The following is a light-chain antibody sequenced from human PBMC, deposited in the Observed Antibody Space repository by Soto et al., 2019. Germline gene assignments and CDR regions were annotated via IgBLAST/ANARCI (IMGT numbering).Light chain of an antibody. CDR3: QHYYSSPPDA. V-gene: IGKV3-20*01. J-gene: IGKJ2*01. CDR1: RSFASSY. Sequence: EIVLTQSPVPLSLSPGERATLSCRASRSFASSYLGWYQQKPGQAHMLRIYAASTRATGFPDSFSVSGSATDFTLTSSRLEPEYSEVACCQHYYSSPPDAFGQGKKL. CDR2: AAS.